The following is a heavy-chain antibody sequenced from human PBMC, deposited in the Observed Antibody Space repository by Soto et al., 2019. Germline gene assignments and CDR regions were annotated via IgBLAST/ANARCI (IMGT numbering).Heavy chain of an antibody. Sequence: PSETLSLTCTVSGGSISSYYSSWIRQPPGKGLEWIGYIYYSGSTNYNPSLKGRVTISVDTSKNQFSLKLSSVTAADTAVYYCARSPPRTYYDSSGYYPDAFDIWGQGAMVTVSS. CDR1: GGSISSYY. CDR2: IYYSGST. J-gene: IGHJ3*02. CDR3: ARSPPRTYYDSSGYYPDAFDI. D-gene: IGHD3-22*01. V-gene: IGHV4-59*01.